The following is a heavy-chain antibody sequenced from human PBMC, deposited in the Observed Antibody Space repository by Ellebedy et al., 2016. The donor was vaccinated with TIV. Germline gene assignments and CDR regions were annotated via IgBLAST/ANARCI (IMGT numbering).Heavy chain of an antibody. V-gene: IGHV3-7*01. CDR1: GFTFIRYA. CDR3: ASALIVGATGRDMDV. Sequence: PGGSLRLSCSASGFTFIRYAISWVRQAPGKGLDWVASINQDGSEKYYVDSVKGRFTISRDNAKNSLYLQMNSLRAEDTAVYYCASALIVGATGRDMDVWGQGTTVTVSS. CDR2: INQDGSEK. J-gene: IGHJ6*02. D-gene: IGHD1-26*01.